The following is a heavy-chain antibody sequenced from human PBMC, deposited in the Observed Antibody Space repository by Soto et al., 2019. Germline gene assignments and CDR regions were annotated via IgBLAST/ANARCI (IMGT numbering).Heavy chain of an antibody. V-gene: IGHV4-39*01. CDR1: GGSISSSSYY. CDR2: IYYSGST. Sequence: SETLSLTCTVSGGSISSSSYYWGWIRQPPGKGLEWIGSIYYSGSTYYNPSLKSRVTISVDTSKNQFSLKLSSVTAADTAVYYCARRPEGTNRRGPYYYYYYGMEVWGQGTTVTVS. CDR3: ARRPEGTNRRGPYYYYYYGMEV. J-gene: IGHJ6*02.